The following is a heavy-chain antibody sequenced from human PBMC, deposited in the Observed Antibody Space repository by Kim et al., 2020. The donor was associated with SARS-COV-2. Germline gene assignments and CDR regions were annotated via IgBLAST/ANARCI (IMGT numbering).Heavy chain of an antibody. Sequence: SETLSLTCAVYGGSFSGYYWSWIRQPPGKGLEWIGEINHSGSTNYNPSLKSRVTISVDTSKNQFSLKLSSVTAADTAVYYCARGDYGDYVVWFDPWGQGT. CDR3: ARGDYGDYVVWFDP. CDR1: GGSFSGYY. J-gene: IGHJ5*02. V-gene: IGHV4-34*01. D-gene: IGHD4-17*01. CDR2: INHSGST.